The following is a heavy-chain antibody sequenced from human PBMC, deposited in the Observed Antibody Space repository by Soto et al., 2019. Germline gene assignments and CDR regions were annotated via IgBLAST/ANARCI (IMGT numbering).Heavy chain of an antibody. CDR2: INHSGST. CDR3: ARDRVMLTFGGASEEWGIDS. J-gene: IGHJ4*02. V-gene: IGHV4-34*01. CDR1: GGSFGGYY. D-gene: IGHD3-16*01. Sequence: TSETLCLTCAVYGGSFGGYYCTWIRQPTGTGLERIEEINHSGSTNYNPSLKSRVTISVDTSKDQFSLKLTSVTAADTAVYYCARDRVMLTFGGASEEWGIDSWGPGTLVTVSS.